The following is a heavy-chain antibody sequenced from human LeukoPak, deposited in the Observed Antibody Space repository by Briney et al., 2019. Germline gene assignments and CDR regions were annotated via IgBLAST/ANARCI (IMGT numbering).Heavy chain of an antibody. CDR2: SATTKPNSCTT. J-gene: IGHJ4*02. CDR1: GFSITDHH. CDR3: VRVVTTGSGWYHFDN. Sequence: GGSLRLSCAGAGFSITDHHMDWVRRAPGKGLEWVGRSATTKPNSCTTQYAASVRGRFTISRDDLQLNSLKTEDTAVYYCVRVVTTGSGWYHFDNWGLGTLVTVSS. V-gene: IGHV3-72*01. D-gene: IGHD6-13*01.